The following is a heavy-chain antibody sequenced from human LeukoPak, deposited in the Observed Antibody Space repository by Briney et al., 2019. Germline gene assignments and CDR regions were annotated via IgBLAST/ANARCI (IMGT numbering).Heavy chain of an antibody. CDR3: ATNLLCDSSGYPFDY. V-gene: IGHV1-69*02. CDR1: GGTFSSYT. D-gene: IGHD3-22*01. CDR2: IIPILGIA. Sequence: GASVKVSCKASGGTFSSYTIGWVRQAPGQGLEWMGRIIPILGIANYAQKFQGRVTITADKSTSTAYMELSSLRSEDTAVYYCATNLLCDSSGYPFDYWGQGTLVTVSS. J-gene: IGHJ4*02.